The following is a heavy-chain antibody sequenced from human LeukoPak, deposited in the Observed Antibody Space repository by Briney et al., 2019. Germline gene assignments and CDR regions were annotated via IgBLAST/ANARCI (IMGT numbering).Heavy chain of an antibody. Sequence: SETLSLTCAVYGGSFSGYYWSWIRQPPGKGLEWIGEINHSGSTNYNPSLKSRVTISVDTPKNQFSLKLSSVTAADTAVYYCARGRVFRAYWNYDSSGMGYYFDYWAREPWSPSPQ. J-gene: IGHJ4*02. D-gene: IGHD3-22*01. CDR1: GGSFSGYY. V-gene: IGHV4-34*01. CDR3: ARGRVFRAYWNYDSSGMGYYFDY. CDR2: INHSGST.